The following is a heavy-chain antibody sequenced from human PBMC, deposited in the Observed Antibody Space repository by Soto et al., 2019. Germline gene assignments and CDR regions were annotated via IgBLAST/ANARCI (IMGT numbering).Heavy chain of an antibody. D-gene: IGHD4-17*01. V-gene: IGHV4-61*01. CDR1: GVSVSSGSFY. J-gene: IGHJ4*02. Sequence: SETLSLTCTVSGVSVSSGSFYWAWIRQPPGKGLEWIGFGSYSGTTNYKPSLKSRVTISVDTSRSQVSLKVSSLTAADTAVYYCERGATVTPYDYWGQGTLVTVSS. CDR3: ERGATVTPYDY. CDR2: GSYSGTT.